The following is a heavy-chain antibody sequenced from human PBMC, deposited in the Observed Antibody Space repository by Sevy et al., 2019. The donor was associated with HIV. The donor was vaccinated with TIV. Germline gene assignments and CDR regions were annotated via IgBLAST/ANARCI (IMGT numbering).Heavy chain of an antibody. CDR1: GFTFTTYW. CDR2: IHKDGSKI. V-gene: IGHV3-7*01. J-gene: IGHJ4*02. CDR3: ARVGIFEKSESQYRFMDY. Sequence: GESLKISCAASGFTFTTYWMTWVRQAPGKGLEWVANIHKDGSKINYVDSVKGRFIISRDNAKKALYVQMNSLRADDTAVYYCARVGIFEKSESQYRFMDYWGQGTLVTVSS. D-gene: IGHD6-6*01.